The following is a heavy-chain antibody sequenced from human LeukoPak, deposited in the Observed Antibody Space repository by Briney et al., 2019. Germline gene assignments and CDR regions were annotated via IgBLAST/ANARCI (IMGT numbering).Heavy chain of an antibody. J-gene: IGHJ4*02. Sequence: GASVKVSCKAPGYTFTSYAMHWVRQAPGQGLEWMGWINVGNGNTKYSQKFQGRVTITRDTSASTAYMELSSLRSEDTAVYHCARAWPNRYGSGSYHDYWGQGALVTVSS. V-gene: IGHV1-3*01. D-gene: IGHD3-10*01. CDR1: GYTFTSYA. CDR2: INVGNGNT. CDR3: ARAWPNRYGSGSYHDY.